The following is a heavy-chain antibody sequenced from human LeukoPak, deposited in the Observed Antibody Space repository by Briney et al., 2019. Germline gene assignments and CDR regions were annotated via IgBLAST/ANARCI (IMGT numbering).Heavy chain of an antibody. V-gene: IGHV3-13*01. CDR1: GFLFINYD. Sequence: GSLRLPCGASGFLFINYDMHWVGQAPGKGLDWVAAIDNVGNTCYSGFVKGRFTISRENAQNSLFLHMKSLRDGDTALYYFIRIGTREPQYAIDVWGQGSTVTVSS. CDR2: IDNVGNT. J-gene: IGHJ6*02. D-gene: IGHD1-26*01. CDR3: IRIGTREPQYAIDV.